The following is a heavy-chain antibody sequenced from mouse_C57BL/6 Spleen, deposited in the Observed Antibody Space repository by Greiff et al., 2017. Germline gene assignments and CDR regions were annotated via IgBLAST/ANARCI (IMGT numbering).Heavy chain of an antibody. Sequence: EVKLLESGPELVKPGASVKMSCKASGYTFTDYYMHWVKQRPGKSLEWIGYINPNNGGTSYNQKFKGKATVTVNNTSSTAYMESRSLTSEDSAVYYCARDWGEFAYRGKGPLVTVSA. D-gene: IGHD4-1*01. CDR1: GYTFTDYY. J-gene: IGHJ3*01. CDR2: INPNNGGT. V-gene: IGHV1-22*01. CDR3: ARDWGEFAY.